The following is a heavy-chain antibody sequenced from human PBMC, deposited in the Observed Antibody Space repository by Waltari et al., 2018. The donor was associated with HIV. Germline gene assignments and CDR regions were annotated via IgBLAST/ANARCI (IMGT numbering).Heavy chain of an antibody. D-gene: IGHD3-22*01. Sequence: QLQLQESGPGLVKPSETLSLTCTVSDGSIDRSSYYWGWIRQPPGKGLEWIGSIYYIGSTYDNTSPKSRVTISVDTSKNRFSLKLISVTAADTAVYYCARHVGGYDSSGYFPYYFDYWGQGALVTVSS. CDR1: DGSIDRSSYY. J-gene: IGHJ4*02. CDR2: IYYIGST. V-gene: IGHV4-39*01. CDR3: ARHVGGYDSSGYFPYYFDY.